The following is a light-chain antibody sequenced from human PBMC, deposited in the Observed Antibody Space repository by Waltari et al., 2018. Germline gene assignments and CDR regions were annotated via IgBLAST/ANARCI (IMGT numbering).Light chain of an antibody. CDR3: SSYTSSSTLVV. CDR2: DVS. V-gene: IGLV2-14*03. J-gene: IGLJ2*01. Sequence: QSALTQPASVSGSPGQSITISCTGTSSDVGGYNYVSWYQQHPGKAPKLMIYDVSNRPSGFSNRFAGSKSGNTASLTISGLQAEDEADYDCSSYTSSSTLVVFGGGTKLTVL. CDR1: SSDVGGYNY.